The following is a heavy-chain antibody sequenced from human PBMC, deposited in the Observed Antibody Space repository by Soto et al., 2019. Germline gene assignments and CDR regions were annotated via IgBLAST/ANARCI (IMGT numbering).Heavy chain of an antibody. CDR3: ARGGKYGGFYYFDY. Sequence: SETLSLTCTVSGGSIRSGDYYWSWIRQHPGKGLEWIGHIYYGGSTYYNPSFKSRVTLSVVTSESQFSLKLSSVTAADTAVYYCARGGKYGGFYYFDYWGQGALVTVSS. V-gene: IGHV4-31*03. CDR1: GGSIRSGDYY. J-gene: IGHJ4*02. D-gene: IGHD2-21*02. CDR2: IYYGGST.